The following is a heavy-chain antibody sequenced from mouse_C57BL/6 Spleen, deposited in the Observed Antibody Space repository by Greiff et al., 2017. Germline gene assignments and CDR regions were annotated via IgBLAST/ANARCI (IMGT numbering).Heavy chain of an antibody. J-gene: IGHJ4*01. V-gene: IGHV1-69*01. CDR1: GYTFTSYW. CDR2: IDPSDSYT. CDR3: ARRSPYYYAMDY. Sequence: QVQLQQPGAELVMPGASVKLSCKASGYTFTSYWMHWVKQRPGQGLEWIGEIDPSDSYTNYNQKFKGKSTLTVDKSSSTAYMQLSSLTSEDSAVYYCARRSPYYYAMDYWGQGTSVTVSS.